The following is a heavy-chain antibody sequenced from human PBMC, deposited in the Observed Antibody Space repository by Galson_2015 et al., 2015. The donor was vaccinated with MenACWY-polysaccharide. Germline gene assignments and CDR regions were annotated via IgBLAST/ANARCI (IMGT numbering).Heavy chain of an antibody. V-gene: IGHV1-3*04. J-gene: IGHJ4*02. CDR3: ARVGCGSVGCYLIDY. CDR2: INTGTGNT. CDR1: GYIFTSHN. D-gene: IGHD2-15*01. Sequence: SVKVSCKASGYIFTSHNIHWVRQAPGQGLEWMGWINTGTGNTKYSQNFQGRVTFTSDTSATTAYMELSSFRSEDTAVYYCARVGCGSVGCYLIDYWGQGTLVTVSS.